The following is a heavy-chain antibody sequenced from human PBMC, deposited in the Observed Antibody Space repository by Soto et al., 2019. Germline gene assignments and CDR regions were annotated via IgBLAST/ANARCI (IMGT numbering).Heavy chain of an antibody. CDR3: ARSERRHYGGYYFDY. V-gene: IGHV4-39*01. D-gene: IGHD4-17*01. CDR1: GGSISSSSYY. CDR2: IYYSGST. Sequence: SETLSLTCTVSGGSISSSSYYWGWIRQPPGKGLEWIGSIYYSGSTYYNPSLKSRVTISVDTSKNQFSLKLSSVAAADTAVYYCARSERRHYGGYYFDYWGQGTLVTVSS. J-gene: IGHJ4*02.